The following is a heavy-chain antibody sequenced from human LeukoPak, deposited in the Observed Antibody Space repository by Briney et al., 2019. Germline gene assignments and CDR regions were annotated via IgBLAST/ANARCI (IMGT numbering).Heavy chain of an antibody. Sequence: ASVKVSCKASGYTFTSYGISWVRQAPGQGLEWMGWISAYNGNTNYAQKLQGRVTMTTDTSTSTAYMELRSLRSDDTAVYYCARQRGTQFGEPNRARYYFDYWGQGTLVTVSS. D-gene: IGHD3-10*01. CDR2: ISAYNGNT. V-gene: IGHV1-18*01. CDR3: ARQRGTQFGEPNRARYYFDY. J-gene: IGHJ4*02. CDR1: GYTFTSYG.